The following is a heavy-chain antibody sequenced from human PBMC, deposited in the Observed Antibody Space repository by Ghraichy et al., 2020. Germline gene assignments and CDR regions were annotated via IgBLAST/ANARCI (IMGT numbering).Heavy chain of an antibody. D-gene: IGHD5-18*01. V-gene: IGHV3-23*01. CDR1: GFTFSSYA. Sequence: GESLNISCAASGFTFSSYAMSWVRQAPGKGLEWVSAISGSGGSTYYADSVKGRFTISRDNSKNTLYLQMNSLRAEDTAVYYCAKQHTPDVDTAMGRNYYYGMDVWGQGTTVTVSS. J-gene: IGHJ6*02. CDR3: AKQHTPDVDTAMGRNYYYGMDV. CDR2: ISGSGGST.